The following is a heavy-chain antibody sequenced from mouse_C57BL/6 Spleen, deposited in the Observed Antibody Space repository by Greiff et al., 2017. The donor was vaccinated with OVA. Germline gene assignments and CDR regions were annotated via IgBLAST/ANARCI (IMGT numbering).Heavy chain of an antibody. CDR2: IDPEDGDT. CDR3: TTRYYGSSFYWYFDV. Sequence: EVQLQQSGAELVRPGASVKLSCTASGFNIKDYYMHWVKQRPEQGLEWIGRIDPEDGDTEYAPKFPGKATMTADTSSNTAYLQLSSLTSEDTAVYYCTTRYYGSSFYWYFDVWGTGTTVTVSS. J-gene: IGHJ1*03. CDR1: GFNIKDYY. V-gene: IGHV14-1*01. D-gene: IGHD1-1*01.